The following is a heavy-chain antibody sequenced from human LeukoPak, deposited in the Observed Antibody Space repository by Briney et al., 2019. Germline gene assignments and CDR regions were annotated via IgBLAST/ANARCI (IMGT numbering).Heavy chain of an antibody. D-gene: IGHD6-19*01. Sequence: GGSLRLSCAASGFTFDDYAMHRVRQAPGKGLEWVSGISWNSGSIGYADFVKGRFTISRDNAKNSLYLQMNSLRAEDTALYYCAKDGYSSGWLDYWGQGTLVTVSS. CDR3: AKDGYSSGWLDY. J-gene: IGHJ4*02. CDR2: ISWNSGSI. V-gene: IGHV3-9*01. CDR1: GFTFDDYA.